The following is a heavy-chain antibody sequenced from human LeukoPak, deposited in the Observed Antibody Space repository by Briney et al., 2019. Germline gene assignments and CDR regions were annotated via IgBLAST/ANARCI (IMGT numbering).Heavy chain of an antibody. V-gene: IGHV3-23*01. D-gene: IGHD5-24*01. CDR2: ISGSGGST. CDR1: GFTFSSYA. CDR3: ARGGRWLQPPDY. J-gene: IGHJ4*02. Sequence: GGSLRLSCAASGFTFSSYAMSWVRQAPGKGLEWVSAISGSGGSTYYADSVKGRFTISRDNAKNTLYLQMNSLRAEDTAVYYCARGGRWLQPPDYWGQGTLVTVSS.